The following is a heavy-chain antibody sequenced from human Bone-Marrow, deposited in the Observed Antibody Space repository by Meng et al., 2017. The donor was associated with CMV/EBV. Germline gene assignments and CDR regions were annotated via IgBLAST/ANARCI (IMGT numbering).Heavy chain of an antibody. D-gene: IGHD3-3*01. V-gene: IGHV4-34*01. CDR3: PRGPRYYDFLSGYWGDSVSGVYYIDD. Sequence: SETLSLTCAVYGGSVSSYYLSWIRQPPGKGLEWIGEINHSGSTNYNPSLKSRATISVDTSKNQFSLKLSSVTAADTAVYYCPRGPRYYDFLSGYWGDSVSGVYYIDDWGQGTLVTVSS. CDR2: INHSGST. CDR1: GGSVSSYY. J-gene: IGHJ4*02.